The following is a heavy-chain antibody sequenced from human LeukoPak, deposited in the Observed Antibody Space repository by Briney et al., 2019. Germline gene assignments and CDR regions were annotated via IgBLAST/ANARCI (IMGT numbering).Heavy chain of an antibody. D-gene: IGHD2-15*01. J-gene: IGHJ4*02. CDR2: ISSSSSTI. CDR3: ARQKTGEDPDLGYCSGDGCYSFHY. Sequence: PGGSLRLSCAASGFTFSSYSMNWVRQAPGKGLEWVSYISSSSSTIYYADSVKGRFTISRDNAKNSLYLQMNSLRAEDTAVYYCARQKTGEDPDLGYCSGDGCYSFHYWGPGTLVTVSS. V-gene: IGHV3-48*04. CDR1: GFTFSSYS.